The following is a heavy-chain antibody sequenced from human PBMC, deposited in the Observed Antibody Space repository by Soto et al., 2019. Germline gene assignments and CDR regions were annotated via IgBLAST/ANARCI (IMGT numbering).Heavy chain of an antibody. CDR2: IYYTGST. Sequence: SETLSLTCTVSGGSITSYYWSWIRQPPGKGLEWLGYIYYTGSTNYNPSLKSRVTISLDTSKNQFSLKLSSVTAADTAVYYCARGLITGSHYSGGWYYFDYWGQGTLVTVSS. V-gene: IGHV4-59*08. J-gene: IGHJ4*02. CDR1: GGSITSYY. D-gene: IGHD6-19*01. CDR3: ARGLITGSHYSGGWYYFDY.